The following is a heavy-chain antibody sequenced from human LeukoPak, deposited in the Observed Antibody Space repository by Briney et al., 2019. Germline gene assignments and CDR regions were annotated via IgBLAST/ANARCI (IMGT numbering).Heavy chain of an antibody. CDR1: GGSISSYY. V-gene: IGHV4-4*07. CDR2: IYTSGST. J-gene: IGHJ3*02. D-gene: IGHD6-13*01. CDR3: ARCLSVFAAAGGCWAFDI. Sequence: SETLSLTCTVSGGSISSYYWSWIRQPAGKGLEWIGRIYTSGSTNYNPSLKSRVTMSVDTSQNQFSLKLSSVTAADTAVYYCARCLSVFAAAGGCWAFDIWGQGTMVTVSS.